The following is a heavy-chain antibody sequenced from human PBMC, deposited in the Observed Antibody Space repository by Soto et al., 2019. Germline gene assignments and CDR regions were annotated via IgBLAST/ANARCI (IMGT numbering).Heavy chain of an antibody. V-gene: IGHV4-59*11. D-gene: IGHD3-22*01. CDR1: GGSTSGHY. J-gene: IGHJ5*02. CDR2: IYSSGSP. CDR3: AREYYYDSSGIGFDP. Sequence: PSETLYLTCTVSGGSTSGHYWSWIRQPPGKGLEWIGYIYSSGSPHHNPSLKSRVIISEDRSKNQIYLKLNSVTAADTAVYYCAREYYYDSSGIGFDPWGPGTLVTVSS.